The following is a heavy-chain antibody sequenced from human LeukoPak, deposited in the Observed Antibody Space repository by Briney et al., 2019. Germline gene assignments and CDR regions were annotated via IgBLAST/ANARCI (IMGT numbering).Heavy chain of an antibody. CDR1: GGSISSSNW. J-gene: IGHJ5*02. CDR3: ARVHYDYVRGSYRYSRFDP. CDR2: IYHSGST. V-gene: IGHV4-4*02. D-gene: IGHD3-16*02. Sequence: SETLSLTCAVSGGSISSSNWWSWVRQPPGKGLEWIGEIYHSGSTNYNPSLKSRVTISVDKSKNQFSLKLSSVTAADTAVYYCARVHYDYVRGSYRYSRFDPWGQGTLVTVSS.